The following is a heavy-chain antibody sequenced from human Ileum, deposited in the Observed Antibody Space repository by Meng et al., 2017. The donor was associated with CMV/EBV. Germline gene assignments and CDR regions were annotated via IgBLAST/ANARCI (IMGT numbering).Heavy chain of an antibody. Sequence: CTVSGGSISSGGYYWSWIRQHPGKGLDWIGNIYYRRRTNYNPSLKSRVTISVDTSKNQFSLKLSSATAADTAVYYCATLTSGTYSFDYWGQGTLVTVSS. CDR1: GGSISSGGYY. CDR2: IYYRRRT. D-gene: IGHD1-26*01. V-gene: IGHV4-31*03. CDR3: ATLTSGTYSFDY. J-gene: IGHJ4*02.